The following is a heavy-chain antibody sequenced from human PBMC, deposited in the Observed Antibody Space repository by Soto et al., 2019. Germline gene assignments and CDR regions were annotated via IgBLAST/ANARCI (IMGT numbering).Heavy chain of an antibody. V-gene: IGHV1-18*01. CDR1: GYTFTNHG. Sequence: ASVKVSCKASGYTFTNHGISWVRQAPGQGLEWLGWISAHNGHTNYALKIQDRVTMTTDASTNTAYMELGSLRSDDTAVYYCARDSEDYSVSGSYTWSDPWGQGTLVTVSS. D-gene: IGHD3-10*01. J-gene: IGHJ5*02. CDR2: ISAHNGHT. CDR3: ARDSEDYSVSGSYTWSDP.